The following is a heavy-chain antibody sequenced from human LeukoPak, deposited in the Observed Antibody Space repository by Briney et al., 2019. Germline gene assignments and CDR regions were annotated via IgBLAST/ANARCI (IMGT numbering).Heavy chain of an antibody. CDR3: ARRACGGGGCYSSYQTWDNWFDP. Sequence: SETLSLTCTVSGGSISSYYWSWIRQPPGKGLEWIGYIYYSGSTNYNPSLKSRVTISVDTSKNQFSLKLSSVTAADTAVYYCARRACGGGGCYSSYQTWDNWFDPWGQGTLVTVSS. J-gene: IGHJ5*02. CDR2: IYYSGST. CDR1: GGSISSYY. D-gene: IGHD2-15*01. V-gene: IGHV4-59*08.